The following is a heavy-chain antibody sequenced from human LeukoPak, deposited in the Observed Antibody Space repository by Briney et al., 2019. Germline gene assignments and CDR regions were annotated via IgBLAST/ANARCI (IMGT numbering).Heavy chain of an antibody. Sequence: PSETLSLTCTVSGDSISSSSHYWGWIRQPPGKGLEWIGRIYYSGDTNYNPSLKSRVTISVDTSKNQFSLTLSSVTAADTAVYYCARGSSLDPNWFDPWGQGTLVTVSS. D-gene: IGHD3-10*01. J-gene: IGHJ5*02. CDR3: ARGSSLDPNWFDP. CDR2: IYYSGDT. V-gene: IGHV4-39*01. CDR1: GDSISSSSHY.